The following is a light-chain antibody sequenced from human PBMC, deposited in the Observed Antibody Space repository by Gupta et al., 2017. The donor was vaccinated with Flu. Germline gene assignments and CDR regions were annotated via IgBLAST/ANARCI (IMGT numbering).Light chain of an antibody. V-gene: IGLV2-14*01. Sequence: QSALTQPASVSGSPGQSITISCTGTSSDVGGYNYGSWYQQHPGKAPKLMIYEVSNRPSGVSNRFSGSKSGNTASLTISGLQAEDEADYYCSSYTSSSNYVFGTGTKVTVL. CDR3: SSYTSSSNYV. CDR2: EVS. CDR1: SSDVGGYNY. J-gene: IGLJ1*01.